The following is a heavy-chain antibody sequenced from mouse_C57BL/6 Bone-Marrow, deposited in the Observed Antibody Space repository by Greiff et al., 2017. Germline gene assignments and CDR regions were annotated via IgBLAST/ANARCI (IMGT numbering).Heavy chain of an antibody. Sequence: EVQRVESGGGLVQPGGSLKLSCAASGFTFSDYYMYWVRQTPEKRLEWVAYISNGGGSTYYPDTVKGRFTISRDNAKNTLYLQMSRLKSEDTAMYYCARHEDYYGSSPFAYWGQGTLVTVSA. CDR1: GFTFSDYY. V-gene: IGHV5-12*01. D-gene: IGHD1-1*01. J-gene: IGHJ3*01. CDR2: ISNGGGST. CDR3: ARHEDYYGSSPFAY.